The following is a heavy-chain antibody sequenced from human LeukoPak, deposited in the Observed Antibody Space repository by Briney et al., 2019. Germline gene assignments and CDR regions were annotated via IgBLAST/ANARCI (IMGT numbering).Heavy chain of an antibody. CDR2: INPNNGGT. Sequence: ASVKVSCKASGYTFTGNYMHWLRQAPGQGLEWMGWINPNNGGTNYAQRFQGRVTMTRDTSISTAYMEVSRLRFDDTAVYYCASGPSLGTTHPYFDYWGQGTLVTVSS. V-gene: IGHV1-2*02. J-gene: IGHJ4*02. CDR1: GYTFTGNY. D-gene: IGHD2-15*01. CDR3: ASGPSLGTTHPYFDY.